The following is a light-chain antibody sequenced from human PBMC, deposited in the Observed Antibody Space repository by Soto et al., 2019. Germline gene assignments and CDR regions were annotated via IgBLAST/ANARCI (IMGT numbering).Light chain of an antibody. CDR2: WAS. V-gene: IGKV4-1*01. CDR1: RTVLSSFNNRNY. CDR3: HQHYSAPIT. Sequence: VMAQSPDSLAVPLDWSAAINCKSSRTVLSSFNNRNYLSWFQQKPGQPPKLLFSWASSRASGVPDRFNASGSGTDFTLTITSLQSEDVAVYYCHQHYSAPITFGQGTRLEIK. J-gene: IGKJ5*01.